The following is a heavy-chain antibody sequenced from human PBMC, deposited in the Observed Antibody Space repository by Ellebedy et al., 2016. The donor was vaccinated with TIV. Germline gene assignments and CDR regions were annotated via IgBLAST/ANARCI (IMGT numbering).Heavy chain of an antibody. CDR3: ARRGGVGATELGGFDI. D-gene: IGHD1-26*01. Sequence: PSETLSLTCTVSGVSSSSSSDYWGWIRQPPGKGLEWIGSIHESGSTYSNPSLRSRLTLSVDTSENHFFLKLSSVTAADTAVYYGARRGGVGATELGGFDIWGQGTMVTVSS. CDR1: GVSSSSSSDY. J-gene: IGHJ3*02. CDR2: IHESGST. V-gene: IGHV4-39*01.